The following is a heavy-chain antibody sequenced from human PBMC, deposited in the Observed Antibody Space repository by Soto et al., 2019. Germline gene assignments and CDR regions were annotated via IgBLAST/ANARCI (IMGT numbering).Heavy chain of an antibody. V-gene: IGHV3-30*03. CDR2: ISYHGSHN. Sequence: HVQLVESGGGVIQPGTSLRLSCAASGFTFSSYAMHWVRQAPGKGLAWVAFISYHGSHNYYADSVKGRFTISRENSKNTLYLQMNSLRPEDTAVYFCAIDPTTIFGVVTYYFDNWGQGTLVTVSS. CDR1: GFTFSSYA. D-gene: IGHD3-3*01. CDR3: AIDPTTIFGVVTYYFDN. J-gene: IGHJ4*02.